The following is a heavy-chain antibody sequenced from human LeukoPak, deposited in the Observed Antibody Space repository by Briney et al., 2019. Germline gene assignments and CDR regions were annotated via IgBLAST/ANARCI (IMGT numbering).Heavy chain of an antibody. CDR1: GDSISSSNYY. J-gene: IGHJ6*03. CDR3: ARGPYDSSGYYSPYYYYYMDV. CDR2: IYHSGST. Sequence: SETLSLTCTVSGDSISSSNYYWGWIRQPPGKGLEWIGYIYHSGSTYYNPSLKSRVTISVDRSKNQFSLKLSSVTAADTAVYYCARGPYDSSGYYSPYYYYYMDVWGKGTTVTVSS. V-gene: IGHV4-30-2*01. D-gene: IGHD3-22*01.